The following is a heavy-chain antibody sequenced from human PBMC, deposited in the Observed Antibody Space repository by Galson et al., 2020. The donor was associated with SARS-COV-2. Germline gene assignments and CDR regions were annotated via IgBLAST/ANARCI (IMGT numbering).Heavy chain of an antibody. CDR3: ARRSSGWMAFDY. CDR2: IYPGDSDT. V-gene: IGHV5-51*01. Sequence: GESLKISCKGSGYSFSTYWIAWVRQMPGKGLEWMGIIYPGDSDTRYSPSFQGQVTILIDKSIDTAYMQWNSLKASDTAIYYCARRSSGWMAFDYWGQGTLVTVSS. D-gene: IGHD6-19*01. CDR1: GYSFSTYW. J-gene: IGHJ4*02.